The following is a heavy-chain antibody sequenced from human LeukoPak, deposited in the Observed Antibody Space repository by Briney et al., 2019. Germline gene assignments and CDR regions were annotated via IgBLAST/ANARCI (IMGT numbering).Heavy chain of an antibody. D-gene: IGHD4-17*01. CDR1: GFTFSSYA. Sequence: RSGGSLRLSCAASGFTFSSYAMSWVRQAPGKGLEWVSAISGSGGSTYYADSVKGRFTISRDNSKNMLYLQMNSLRAEDTAVYYCAKALYYGDEQPPFDYWGQGTLVTVSS. CDR2: ISGSGGST. J-gene: IGHJ4*02. V-gene: IGHV3-23*01. CDR3: AKALYYGDEQPPFDY.